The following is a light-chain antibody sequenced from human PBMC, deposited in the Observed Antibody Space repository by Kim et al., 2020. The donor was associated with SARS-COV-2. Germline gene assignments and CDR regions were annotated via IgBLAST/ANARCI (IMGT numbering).Light chain of an antibody. Sequence: SASVVDSVPLTCRASQGISNYFSWSQQDPGKVPKLLFYAASPLHSGVPSLFSGSGSGTDFTLTISSLQPEYVATYYCQKYNTAPYTFAQGTKLEI. CDR2: AAS. J-gene: IGKJ2*01. V-gene: IGKV1-27*01. CDR1: QGISNY. CDR3: QKYNTAPYT.